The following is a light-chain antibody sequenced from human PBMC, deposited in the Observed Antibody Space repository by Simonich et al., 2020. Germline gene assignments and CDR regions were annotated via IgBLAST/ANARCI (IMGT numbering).Light chain of an antibody. CDR3: QSYDSSLSGWV. V-gene: IGLV1-40*01. CDR1: SSNIGAGYD. CDR2: GNS. J-gene: IGLJ3*02. Sequence: QSVLTQPPSVSGAPGQRVTISCTGSSSNIGAGYDVHWYPQLPGTAPKLHIYGNSNRPSGVPDRFSGSKSGTSAARAITGRQAEDEADYYCQSYDSSLSGWVFGGGTKLTVL.